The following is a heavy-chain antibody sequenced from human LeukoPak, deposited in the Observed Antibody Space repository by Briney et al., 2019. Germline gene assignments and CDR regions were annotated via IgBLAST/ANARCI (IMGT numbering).Heavy chain of an antibody. CDR3: ARTNNVFYYFDY. D-gene: IGHD1/OR15-1a*01. CDR1: GGSFSGYY. V-gene: IGHV4-34*01. J-gene: IGHJ4*02. Sequence: SETLSVTCAVYGGSFSGYYWGWIRHPPGKGLEWIGEINHSGSTNYNPSLKSRVTTSVDTSKNQFSLNLSSVTAADTAAYYCARTNNVFYYFDYCGQGTLVTVSS. CDR2: INHSGST.